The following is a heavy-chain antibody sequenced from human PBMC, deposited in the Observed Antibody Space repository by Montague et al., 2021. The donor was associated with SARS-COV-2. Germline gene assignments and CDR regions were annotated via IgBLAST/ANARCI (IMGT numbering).Heavy chain of an antibody. Sequence: SVKVSCKASGYTFTSYGISWVRQAPGQGLEWMGWISAYNGNTNYAQKLQGRVTMTTDTSTSTAYMELRSLRSDDTAVYYCARAVVVVVAATQYYYYYYGMDVWGQGTTVTVS. D-gene: IGHD2-15*01. CDR3: ARAVVVVVAATQYYYYYYGMDV. CDR2: ISAYNGNT. CDR1: GYTFTSYG. J-gene: IGHJ6*02. V-gene: IGHV1-18*01.